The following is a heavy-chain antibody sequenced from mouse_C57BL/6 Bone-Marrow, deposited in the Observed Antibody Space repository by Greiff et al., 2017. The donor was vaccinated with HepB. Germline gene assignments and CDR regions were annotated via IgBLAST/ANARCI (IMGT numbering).Heavy chain of an antibody. Sequence: VKLVESGPGLVQPSQSLSITCTVSGFSLTSYGVHWVRQSPGKGLEWLGVIWSGGSTDYNAAFISRLSISKDNSKSQVFFKMNSLQADDTAIYYCARESPYDGYFWFAYWGQGTLVTVSA. CDR2: IWSGGST. D-gene: IGHD2-3*01. J-gene: IGHJ3*01. V-gene: IGHV2-2*01. CDR1: GFSLTSYG. CDR3: ARESPYDGYFWFAY.